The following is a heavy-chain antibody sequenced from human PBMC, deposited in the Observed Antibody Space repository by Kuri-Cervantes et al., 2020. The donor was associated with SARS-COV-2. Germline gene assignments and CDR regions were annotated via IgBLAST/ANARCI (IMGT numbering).Heavy chain of an antibody. J-gene: IGHJ4*02. Sequence: GESLKISCAASGFTFSNAWMSWIRQAPGKGLEWVSYISSSGSTIYYADSVKGRFTISRDNAKNSLYLQMNSLRAEDTAVYYCARVLSDFLPTVSDWGQGTLVTVSS. D-gene: IGHD4-17*01. CDR2: ISSSGSTI. V-gene: IGHV3-11*01. CDR1: GFTFSNAW. CDR3: ARVLSDFLPTVSD.